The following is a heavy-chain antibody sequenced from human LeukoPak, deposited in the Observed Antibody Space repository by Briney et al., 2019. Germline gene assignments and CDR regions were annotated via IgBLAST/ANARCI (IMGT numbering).Heavy chain of an antibody. D-gene: IGHD2-15*01. CDR1: GGPFSGYY. CDR3: AREAQKYCSGGSCYGPGDY. V-gene: IGHV4-34*01. CDR2: INHSGST. J-gene: IGHJ4*02. Sequence: SETLSLTCAVYGGPFSGYYWRWIPQPPGKGLEWIGEINHSGSTKHKPSLERRVHILVDTSKKPVSLKLSSVTAADTAVYYCAREAQKYCSGGSCYGPGDYWGQGTLVTVSS.